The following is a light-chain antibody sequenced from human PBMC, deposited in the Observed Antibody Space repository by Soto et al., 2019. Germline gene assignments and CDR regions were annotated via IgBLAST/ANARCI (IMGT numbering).Light chain of an antibody. CDR3: QQYSDSPLT. J-gene: IGKJ4*01. CDR2: GAS. V-gene: IGKV3-20*01. Sequence: EIVLTQSPGTLSLSPGERATLSCRASQTVRTNYLAWFQHKPGQAPRLLIYGASSRATGIPNRFSGSGSGTDFTLTIHSLEREDFAVYFCQQYSDSPLTVGGGTKVEIK. CDR1: QTVRTNY.